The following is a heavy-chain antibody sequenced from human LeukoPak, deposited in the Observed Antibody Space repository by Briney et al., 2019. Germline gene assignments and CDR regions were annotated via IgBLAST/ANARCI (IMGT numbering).Heavy chain of an antibody. CDR3: ARAPTYYYDSSGPGRDY. D-gene: IGHD3-22*01. Sequence: GGSLRLSCAASGFTVSSNYMSWVRQAPGKGLEWVSVIYSGGSTYYADSVKGRFTISRDNSKNTLYLQMSSRRAEDTAVYYCARAPTYYYDSSGPGRDYWGQGTLVTVSS. CDR2: IYSGGST. CDR1: GFTVSSNY. J-gene: IGHJ4*02. V-gene: IGHV3-66*01.